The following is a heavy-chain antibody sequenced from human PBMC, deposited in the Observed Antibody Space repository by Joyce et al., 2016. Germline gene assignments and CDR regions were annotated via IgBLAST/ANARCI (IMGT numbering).Heavy chain of an antibody. CDR2: IHSDGTT. CDR1: GFTVTTKY. Sequence: EVHLVESGGGLIQRGGSLRLSCAACGFTVTTKYRSWVRQAPGKGLEWVSVIHSDGTTYYAESVKCRFIISSATSKNALQLQMNSRRAEDTAVKYCATERGTTTATYFDYWGQGTLVTVSS. V-gene: IGHV3-53*01. CDR3: ATERGTTTATYFDY. J-gene: IGHJ4*02. D-gene: IGHD1-14*01.